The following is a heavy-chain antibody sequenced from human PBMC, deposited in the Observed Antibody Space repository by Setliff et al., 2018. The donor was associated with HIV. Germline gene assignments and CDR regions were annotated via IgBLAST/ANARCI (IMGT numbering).Heavy chain of an antibody. J-gene: IGHJ4*02. V-gene: IGHV1-24*01. CDR1: GHTLTELS. CDR2: FDPEKSEK. CDR3: ATHRWYSGSYWRDY. Sequence: ASVKVSCKVSGHTLTELSMHWVRQAPGKGLEWMGGFDPEKSEKIDAQKLQGRVTRTEDTSTDTAYMELRSLRSEDTAVYYCATHRWYSGSYWRDYWGQGTLVTVSS. D-gene: IGHD1-26*01.